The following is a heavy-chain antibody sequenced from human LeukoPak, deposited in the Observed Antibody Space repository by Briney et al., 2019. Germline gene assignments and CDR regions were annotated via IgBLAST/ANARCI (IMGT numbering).Heavy chain of an antibody. Sequence: GGSLRLSCAASGFTVSSNYMSWVRQAPGEGLEWVSVIYSGGSTYYADSVKGRFTISRDNSKNTLYLQMNSLRAEDTAVYYCARDRGGWYYFDYWGQGTLVTVSS. D-gene: IGHD6-19*01. J-gene: IGHJ4*02. CDR3: ARDRGGWYYFDY. CDR2: IYSGGST. V-gene: IGHV3-53*01. CDR1: GFTVSSNY.